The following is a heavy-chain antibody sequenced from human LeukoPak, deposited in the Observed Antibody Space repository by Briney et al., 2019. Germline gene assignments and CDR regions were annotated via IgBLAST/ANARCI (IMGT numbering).Heavy chain of an antibody. J-gene: IGHJ4*02. CDR3: ARESDYYDLGGYFDY. D-gene: IGHD3-22*01. CDR1: GGSISSSSYY. CDR2: FYYSGST. Sequence: SETLSLTCTVSGGSISSSSYYWGWIRQPPGKGLEWIGNFYYSGSTYDNPSLKSRVTISADTSKNQFSLKLSSVTAADTAVYYCARESDYYDLGGYFDYWGQGTLVTVSS. V-gene: IGHV4-39*07.